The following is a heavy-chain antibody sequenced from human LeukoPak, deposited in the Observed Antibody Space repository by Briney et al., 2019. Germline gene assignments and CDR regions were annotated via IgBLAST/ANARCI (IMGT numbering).Heavy chain of an antibody. V-gene: IGHV4-34*01. J-gene: IGHJ4*02. CDR3: ARGRYYGSGSYYPALYRFDY. CDR2: INHSGST. Sequence: SETLSLTCAVYGGSFSGYYWSWIRQPPGKGLEWIGEINHSGSTNYNPSLKSRVTISVDTSKNQFSLKLSSVTAADTAVYYCARGRYYGSGSYYPALYRFDYWGQGTLVTVSS. CDR1: GGSFSGYY. D-gene: IGHD3-10*01.